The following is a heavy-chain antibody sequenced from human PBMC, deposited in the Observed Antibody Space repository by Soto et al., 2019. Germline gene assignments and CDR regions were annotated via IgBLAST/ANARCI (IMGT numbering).Heavy chain of an antibody. Sequence: QLQLQESGPGLVKPSETLSLTCTVSGGSISTSGYFWGWIRQPPGKGLEWIGTIYYSGSTYYNPSLNSRVTISVDTSKNQFSLKLSSVTAADTAVYYCATSNWFDPWGQGTLVTVSS. CDR1: GGSISTSGYF. V-gene: IGHV4-39*01. CDR3: ATSNWFDP. CDR2: IYYSGST. D-gene: IGHD4-4*01. J-gene: IGHJ5*02.